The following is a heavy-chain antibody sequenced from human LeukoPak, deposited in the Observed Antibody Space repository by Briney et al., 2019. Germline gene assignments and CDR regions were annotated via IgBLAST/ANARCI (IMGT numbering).Heavy chain of an antibody. CDR3: ARDRGPKYQLLTYYFDY. CDR2: TYYRSKWYN. J-gene: IGHJ4*02. CDR1: GDSVSSDSAA. D-gene: IGHD2-2*01. Sequence: SQTLSLTCAISGDSVSSDSAAWNWIRQSPSRGLEWLGRTYYRSKWYNDYAVSVKSRITINPDTSKNQFSLQLNSVTPEGTAVYYCARDRGPKYQLLTYYFDYWGQGTLVTVSS. V-gene: IGHV6-1*01.